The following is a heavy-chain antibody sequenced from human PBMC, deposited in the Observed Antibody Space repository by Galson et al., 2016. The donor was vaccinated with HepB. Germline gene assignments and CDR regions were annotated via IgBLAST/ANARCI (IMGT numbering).Heavy chain of an antibody. CDR3: ARASGSRWFDP. CDR2: IKPDGSEK. Sequence: SLRLSCAASGFRFSSFGMHWVRQPPGKGLEWVATIKPDGSEKYYVDSVKGRFTISFDNAKSSLDLQMNSLRAEDTALYYCARASGSRWFDPWGQGTLVTVSS. D-gene: IGHD3-10*01. V-gene: IGHV3-7*04. J-gene: IGHJ5*02. CDR1: GFRFSSFG.